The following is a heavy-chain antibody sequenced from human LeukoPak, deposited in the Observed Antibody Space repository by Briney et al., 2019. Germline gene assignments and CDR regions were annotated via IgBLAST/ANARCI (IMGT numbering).Heavy chain of an antibody. V-gene: IGHV1-46*01. CDR3: ATDGSGGSYNYYYGMDV. CDR1: GYTFTNYY. D-gene: IGHD1-26*01. CDR2: INPSGGST. Sequence: ASVKVSCKASGYTFTNYYMRWVRQAPGQGLEWMGMINPSGGSTSYAQKFQGRVTMTRDMSTSTVYMELSSLRSEDTAVYYCATDGSGGSYNYYYGMDVWGQGTTVTVSS. J-gene: IGHJ6*02.